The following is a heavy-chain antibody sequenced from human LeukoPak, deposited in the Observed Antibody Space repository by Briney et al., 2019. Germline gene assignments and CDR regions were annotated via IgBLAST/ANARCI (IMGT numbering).Heavy chain of an antibody. CDR2: IYMSGST. J-gene: IGHJ6*02. D-gene: IGHD3-3*01. CDR3: ARVATYYGFSCGMDV. V-gene: IGHV4-61*02. CDR1: GGSISSGSYY. Sequence: PSETLSLTCTVSGGSISSGSYYWSWIRQPAGKGLGWIGRIYMSGSTNYNPSLKSRVTISVDMSKNQFSLRLTSVTAADTAAYYCARVATYYGFSCGMDVWGQGTTVTVSS.